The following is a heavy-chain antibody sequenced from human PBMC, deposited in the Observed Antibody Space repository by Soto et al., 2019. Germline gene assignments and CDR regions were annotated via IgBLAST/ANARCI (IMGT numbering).Heavy chain of an antibody. CDR2: ISVHSGST. Sequence: ASVKVSCKTSGYSFTTYGITWVRQAPGQGLEWMGWISVHSGSTQSVQKLQGRVTMTTDTSTSTAYMELRSLRSDDTAVYYCARETQGRYEDWGQGTLVTV. J-gene: IGHJ4*02. CDR3: ARETQGRYED. D-gene: IGHD5-12*01. V-gene: IGHV1-18*01. CDR1: GYSFTTYG.